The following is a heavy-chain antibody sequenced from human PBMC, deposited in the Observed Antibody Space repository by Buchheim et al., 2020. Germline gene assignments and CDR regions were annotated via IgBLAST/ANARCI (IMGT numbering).Heavy chain of an antibody. CDR3: ARRIGERTYFDY. J-gene: IGHJ4*02. D-gene: IGHD1-1*01. Sequence: QLQLQESGPGLVKPSETLSLTCTVSGGSISSSSYYWGWLRQPPGQGLEWIGSIYYSGSTYYNPSLKSPVTISVDTSKNQFSRKLSSVTAADTTVEYCARRIGERTYFDYWGQGTL. V-gene: IGHV4-39*01. CDR1: GGSISSSSYY. CDR2: IYYSGST.